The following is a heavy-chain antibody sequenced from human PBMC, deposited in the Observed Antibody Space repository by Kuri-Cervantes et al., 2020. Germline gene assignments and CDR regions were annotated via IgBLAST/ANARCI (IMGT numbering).Heavy chain of an antibody. J-gene: IGHJ4*02. CDR3: AGDTYYFDY. CDR1: GFSFSNSG. V-gene: IGHV3-53*01. CDR2: IYSGGST. Sequence: GESLKISCTASGFSFSNSGMHWVRQAPGKGLEWVSVIYSGGSTYYADSVKGRFTISRDNSKNTLYLQMNSLRAEDTAVYYCAGDTYYFDYWGQGTLVTVSS.